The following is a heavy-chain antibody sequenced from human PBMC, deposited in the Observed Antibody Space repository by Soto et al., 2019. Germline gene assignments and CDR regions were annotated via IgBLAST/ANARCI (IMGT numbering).Heavy chain of an antibody. D-gene: IGHD2-21*02. V-gene: IGHV1-69*05. CDR2: IIPIFGTA. CDR1: GGTFSSYA. Sequence: QVQLVQSGAEVKKPGSSVKVSCKASGGTFSSYAISWVRQAPGQGLEWMGGIIPIFGTANYAQKFQGRVTITXXEXTNXAYMEVGSLRSEDTAVYYCARDPGEAYCGGDCYSPWGQGPLVTVSS. CDR3: ARDPGEAYCGGDCYSP. J-gene: IGHJ5*02.